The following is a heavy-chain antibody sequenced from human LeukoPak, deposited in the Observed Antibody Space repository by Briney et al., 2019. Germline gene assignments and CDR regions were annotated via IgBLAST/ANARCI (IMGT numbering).Heavy chain of an antibody. D-gene: IGHD6-13*01. CDR3: AREGYSSSWYSGYYYFDY. CDR2: IYTSGST. Sequence: SETLSLTCTVSGGSISSGSYFWTWIRQPAGKGLEWIGRIYTSGSTDYNPSLKSRVTISVDASKNQFSLMLSSVTAADTAVYYCAREGYSSSWYSGYYYFDYWGQGTLVTVSS. CDR1: GGSISSGSYF. V-gene: IGHV4-61*02. J-gene: IGHJ4*02.